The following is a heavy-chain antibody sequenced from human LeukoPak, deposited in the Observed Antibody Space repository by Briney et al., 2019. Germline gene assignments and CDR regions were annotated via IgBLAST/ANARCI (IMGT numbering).Heavy chain of an antibody. Sequence: SETLSLTCAVSGGSISNGYWWSWVRQPPVKGLEWIGEINHSGSTNYNPSLKSRATISLDMSKNQFSLKLSSVTAADTAVYYCARDKYYYDSSGFGVPGYYYYGMDVWGQGTTVTVSS. J-gene: IGHJ6*02. V-gene: IGHV4-4*02. CDR2: INHSGST. D-gene: IGHD3-22*01. CDR3: ARDKYYYDSSGFGVPGYYYYGMDV. CDR1: GGSISNGYW.